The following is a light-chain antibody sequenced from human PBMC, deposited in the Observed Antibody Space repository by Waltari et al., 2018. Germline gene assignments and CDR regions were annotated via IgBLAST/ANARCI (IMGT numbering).Light chain of an antibody. V-gene: IGKV1-39*01. CDR1: ENIGSY. J-gene: IGKJ2*01. CDR3: QHTFETPYS. Sequence: DIQMTQSPSSLSASIGDRVTITCRSSENIGSYLNWYQQRTGEAPKLLFSAKSTLQTEVPSGFSGSRSRTDFTLTISSLQPEDFATYYCQHTFETPYSFGQGTKLESK. CDR2: AKS.